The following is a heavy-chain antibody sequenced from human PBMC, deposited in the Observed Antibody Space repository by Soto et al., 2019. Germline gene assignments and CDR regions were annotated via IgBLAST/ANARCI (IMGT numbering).Heavy chain of an antibody. CDR1: GFTLSNYG. CDR3: ARDDVYPDNAFDY. J-gene: IGHJ4*02. CDR2: ILKDGRDQ. V-gene: IGHV3-33*01. Sequence: QVQLAESGGGVVQPGRSLRLSFAATGFTLSNYGMHWGRQAPGKGLEWVGVILKDGRDQKYADSMKGRLTISRDNSANRLYRQMNSLRAEDTAVYYCARDDVYPDNAFDYWAQGTLVTVSS. D-gene: IGHD1-1*01.